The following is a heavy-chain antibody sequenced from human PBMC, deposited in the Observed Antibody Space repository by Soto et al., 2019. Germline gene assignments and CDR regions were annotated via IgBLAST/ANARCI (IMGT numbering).Heavy chain of an antibody. J-gene: IGHJ4*02. CDR3: ARDLVPGYTGFSDY. Sequence: SCKTSGYTFSNYGINWVRQAPGQGLEWMGWISAYNGNTNFAQKLQGRVSLTTDTSLTTAYMELRSLTSDDTAVYYCARDLVPGYTGFSDYWGQGTLVTVS. CDR2: ISAYNGNT. D-gene: IGHD5-12*01. V-gene: IGHV1-18*01. CDR1: GYTFSNYG.